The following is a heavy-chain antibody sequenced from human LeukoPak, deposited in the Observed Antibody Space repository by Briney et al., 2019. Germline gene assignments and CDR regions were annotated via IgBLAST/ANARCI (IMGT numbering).Heavy chain of an antibody. CDR1: GFTFSSYA. CDR2: ISYDGSNK. CDR3: ARIGSYRYTDALDI. J-gene: IGHJ3*02. D-gene: IGHD3-16*02. Sequence: PGGSLRLSCAASGFTFSSYAMHWVRQAPGKGLEWVAVISYDGSNKYYADSVKGRFTISRDNSKNTLYLQMNSLRAEDTAVYYCARIGSYRYTDALDIWGQGTMVTVSS. V-gene: IGHV3-30*04.